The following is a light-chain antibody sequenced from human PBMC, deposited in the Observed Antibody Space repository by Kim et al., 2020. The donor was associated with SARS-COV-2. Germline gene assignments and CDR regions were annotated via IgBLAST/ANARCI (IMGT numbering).Light chain of an antibody. V-gene: IGLV2-11*01. J-gene: IGLJ3*02. CDR1: SSDVGGYNY. Sequence: QSALTQPRSLSGSPGQSVTISCTGTSSDVGGYNYVSWYRLHPGKAPKLMIYAVTERPSGVPDRFSGSKSGNTAFLTISGLQAEDEADYYCSSYAGSSSLLFGGGTKVTVL. CDR2: AVT. CDR3: SSYAGSSSLL.